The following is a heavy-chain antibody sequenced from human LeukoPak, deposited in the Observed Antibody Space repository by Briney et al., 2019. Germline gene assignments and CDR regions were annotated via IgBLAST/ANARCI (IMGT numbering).Heavy chain of an antibody. CDR2: ISSYGSNK. CDR3: AKEISSSSSWYGDDAFDI. Sequence: PGGSLRLSCAVSKFSFSVYTMHWVRQAPGKGLEWVALISSYGSNKYYAESVKGRFTISRDDSKNTVYPQMNSLRAEDTAVYYCAKEISSSSSWYGDDAFDIWGQGTMVIVSS. D-gene: IGHD6-13*01. CDR1: KFSFSVYT. V-gene: IGHV3-30-3*01. J-gene: IGHJ3*02.